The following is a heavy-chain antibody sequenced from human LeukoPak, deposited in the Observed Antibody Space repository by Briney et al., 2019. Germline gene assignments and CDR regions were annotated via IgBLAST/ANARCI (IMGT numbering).Heavy chain of an antibody. J-gene: IGHJ4*02. D-gene: IGHD3-22*01. CDR2: IGTSGHT. Sequence: GGTLRLSCAASRFTFSSYDMHWVPQATGPPLKYFSAIGTSGHTYYPGSVKGRFTISRENAKNSLYLEMNSVRGGDTDVYYCARVGDSSGSYDYWGQGTLVTVSS. CDR3: ARVGDSSGSYDY. V-gene: IGHV3-13*01. CDR1: RFTFSSYD.